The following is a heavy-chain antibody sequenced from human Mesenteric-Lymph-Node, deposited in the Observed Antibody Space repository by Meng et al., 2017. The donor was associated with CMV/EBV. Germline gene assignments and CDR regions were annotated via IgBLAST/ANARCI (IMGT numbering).Heavy chain of an antibody. J-gene: IGHJ4*02. CDR2: IYYSGST. Sequence: GSLRLSCAVYGGSLSSYYWSWIRQHPGKGLEWIGYIYYSGSTNYNPSLKSRVTISVDTSKNQFSLKLSSVTAADTAVYYCARSMYGGDWHDEGGVDCWGQGTMVTVSS. D-gene: IGHD1-1*01. CDR1: GGSLSSYY. V-gene: IGHV4-59*01. CDR3: ARSMYGGDWHDEGGVDC.